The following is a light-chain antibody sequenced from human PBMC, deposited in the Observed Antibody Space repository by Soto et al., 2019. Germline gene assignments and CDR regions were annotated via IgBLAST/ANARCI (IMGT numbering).Light chain of an antibody. Sequence: EIVMTQSPATLSVSPGERATLSCRASQSVSRNLAWYQQKPGHAPRLLIYGASTRATGMPVRFSGSGSGTEFTLTISSLQSEDFAVYYCQQYNNWTPFTFGPGTKVHIK. CDR1: QSVSRN. J-gene: IGKJ3*01. CDR3: QQYNNWTPFT. V-gene: IGKV3-15*01. CDR2: GAS.